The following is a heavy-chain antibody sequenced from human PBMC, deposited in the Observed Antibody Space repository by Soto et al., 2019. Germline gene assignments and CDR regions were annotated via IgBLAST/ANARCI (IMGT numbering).Heavy chain of an antibody. CDR1: GFTFSNAW. V-gene: IGHV3-15*01. CDR2: IKSKTDGGTT. J-gene: IGHJ3*02. Sequence: EVQLVESGGGLVKPGGSLRLSCAASGFTFSNAWMSWVRQAPGKGLEWVGRIKSKTDGGTTDYAAPVKGRFTISRDDSKNTLYLQMNSLKTEDTAVYYCLGTEDFWSGYFDDAFDIWGQGTMVTVSS. D-gene: IGHD3-3*01. CDR3: LGTEDFWSGYFDDAFDI.